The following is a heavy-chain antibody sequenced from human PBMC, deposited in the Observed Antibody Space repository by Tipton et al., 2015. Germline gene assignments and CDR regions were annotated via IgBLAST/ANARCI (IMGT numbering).Heavy chain of an antibody. D-gene: IGHD3-22*01. J-gene: IGHJ4*02. CDR3: AREVWYYDSSGYDY. Sequence: TLSLTCSVSGDSISSSNWWSWVRQPPGKGLEWIGEVHHGGSTNYNPSLKSRVTMSVDTSKNQFSLHLSSVTAADTAVYYCAREVWYYDSSGYDYWGQGTLVTVPS. V-gene: IGHV4-4*02. CDR2: VHHGGST. CDR1: GDSISSSNW.